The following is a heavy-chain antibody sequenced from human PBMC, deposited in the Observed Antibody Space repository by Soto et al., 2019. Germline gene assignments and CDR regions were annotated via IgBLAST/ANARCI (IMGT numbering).Heavy chain of an antibody. D-gene: IGHD3-22*01. CDR2: IGGGGGSST. CDR1: AFTSSSYA. CDR3: VKLLGDSVYYPAGY. Sequence: EVQLLESGGGLVQPGGSLRLSCAASAFTSSSYAMSWVRQAPGKGLEWVSTIGGGGGSSTYYADSVKGRFTICKDTSKNTLFLQMNSLRAEDTAVYYCVKLLGDSVYYPAGYGDQRTLVTVSS. V-gene: IGHV3-23*01. J-gene: IGHJ4*02.